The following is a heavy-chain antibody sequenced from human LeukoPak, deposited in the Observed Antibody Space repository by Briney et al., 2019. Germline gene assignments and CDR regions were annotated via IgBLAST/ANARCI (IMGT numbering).Heavy chain of an antibody. CDR3: AKDSRAYCGGDCPADY. CDR2: ISYDGSNK. CDR1: GFTFSSYA. Sequence: GGSLRLSCAASGFTFSSYAMHWVRQAPGKGLEWMAVISYDGSNKYYADSVKGRFTISRDNSKNTLYLQMNSLRAEDTAVYYCAKDSRAYCGGDCPADYWGQGTLVTVSS. D-gene: IGHD2-21*02. V-gene: IGHV3-30*04. J-gene: IGHJ4*02.